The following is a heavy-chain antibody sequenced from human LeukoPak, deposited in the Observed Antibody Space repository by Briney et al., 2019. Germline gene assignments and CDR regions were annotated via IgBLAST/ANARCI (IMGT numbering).Heavy chain of an antibody. CDR2: IYPGDSDT. J-gene: IGHJ5*02. Sequence: GESLKISCKGSGYSFTSYGIGWVRPMPGKGLEWIGIIYPGDSDTRYSPSFQGRVTISADKSFSTAYLQWSSLKASDTAMYYCARQSSSWYSWFDPWGQGTLVTVSS. CDR3: ARQSSSWYSWFDP. D-gene: IGHD6-13*01. CDR1: GYSFTSYG. V-gene: IGHV5-51*01.